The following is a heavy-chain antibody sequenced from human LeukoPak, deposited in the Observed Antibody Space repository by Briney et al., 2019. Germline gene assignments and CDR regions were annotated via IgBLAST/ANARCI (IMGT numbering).Heavy chain of an antibody. D-gene: IGHD2-2*01. CDR1: GGSIGSYY. Sequence: SETLSLTCTVSGGSIGSYYWSWIRQPPGKGLEWIGYIYYSGSTNYNPSLKSRVTISVDTSKDQFSLKLSSVTAADTAVYYCARMIVVVPAAIDYFDYWGQGTLVTVSS. V-gene: IGHV4-59*12. CDR2: IYYSGST. J-gene: IGHJ4*02. CDR3: ARMIVVVPAAIDYFDY.